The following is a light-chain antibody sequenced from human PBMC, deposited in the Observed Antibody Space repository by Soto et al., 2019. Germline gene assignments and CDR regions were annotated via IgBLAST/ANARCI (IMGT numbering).Light chain of an antibody. J-gene: IGLJ2*01. Sequence: QAVVTQEPSLTVSPGGTVTLTCDSNTGPVTSGHWPYWLQQKPGQAPRTLIYDTSKKHSWTPARFSGSLLGGKAALTLSGAQPEDEADYYCFLSYSGARPVVFGGGTKLTVL. V-gene: IGLV7-46*01. CDR2: DTS. CDR1: TGPVTSGHW. CDR3: FLSYSGARPVV.